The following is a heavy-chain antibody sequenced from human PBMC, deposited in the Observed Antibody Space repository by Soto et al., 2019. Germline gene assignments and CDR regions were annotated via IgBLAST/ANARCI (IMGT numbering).Heavy chain of an antibody. V-gene: IGHV3-9*01. CDR2: ISWNSGSI. Sequence: GGSLRLSCAASGFTFDDYAMHWVRQAPGKGLEWVSGISWNSGSIGYADSVKGRFTISRDNSKNTLYLQMNSLRAEDTAVYYCAKGEIPGGKSQWLRFGGRGYFDYWGQGTLVTVSS. CDR1: GFTFDDYA. CDR3: AKGEIPGGKSQWLRFGGRGYFDY. J-gene: IGHJ4*02. D-gene: IGHD5-12*01.